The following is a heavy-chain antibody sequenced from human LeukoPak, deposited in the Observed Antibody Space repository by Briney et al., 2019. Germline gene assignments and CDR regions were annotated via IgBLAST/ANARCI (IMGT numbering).Heavy chain of an antibody. CDR1: GLTFADYG. CDR3: ARGFRNGPFDC. J-gene: IGHJ4*02. CDR2: INRKGDST. V-gene: IGHV3-20*04. D-gene: IGHD2-8*01. Sequence: GGSLRLSCEASGLTFADYGMSWVRQLPGKGLEWVSGINRKGDSTDYAGSVKGRFTISRDNAKNSHFLQMNSLRVEDTALYYCARGFRNGPFDCWGQGTLVTVSS.